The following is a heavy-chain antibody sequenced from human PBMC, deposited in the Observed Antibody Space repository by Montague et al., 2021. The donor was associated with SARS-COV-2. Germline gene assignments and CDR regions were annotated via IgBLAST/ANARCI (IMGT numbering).Heavy chain of an antibody. CDR2: ISYSGST. CDR1: GGSIRSSSHF. Sequence: SETLSLTCTVSGGSIRSSSHFWGWFRQPPGQRLEWIGTISYSGSTYYSPSLKSRVIISAGTSKNQFSLNLRSVTAADTAVYFCGLGRGFAVGNHYYYSYGLDVWGQGTTVTVSS. J-gene: IGHJ6*02. D-gene: IGHD3-10*01. CDR3: GLGRGFAVGNHYYYSYGLDV. V-gene: IGHV4-39*07.